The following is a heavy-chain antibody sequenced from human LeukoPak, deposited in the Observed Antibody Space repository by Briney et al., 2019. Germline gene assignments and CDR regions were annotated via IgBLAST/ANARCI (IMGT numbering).Heavy chain of an antibody. J-gene: IGHJ6*04. CDR2: ISYEGSVT. CDR1: GFTFSSYA. D-gene: IGHD3-10*01. V-gene: IGHV3-30*03. CDR3: VRDRAPWGGALGGAKGMDV. Sequence: PGGSLRLSCAASGFTFSSYAMSWVRQPPGKGLEWAAVISYEGSVTYYADSVKGRFTISRDNSKNTLDLQMNSLRVEDTAVYYCVRDRAPWGGALGGAKGMDVWGEGTTVTVSS.